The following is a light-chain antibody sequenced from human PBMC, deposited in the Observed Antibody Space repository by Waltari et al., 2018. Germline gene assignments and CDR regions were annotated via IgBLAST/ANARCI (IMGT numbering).Light chain of an antibody. J-gene: IGLJ2*01. CDR1: SSDVGYYNY. CDR2: DVT. CDR3: CSFARSSTLV. Sequence: QSALTQPRSVSGSPGQSVTISCTGTSSDVGYYNYVSWYQQHPGKPPKLMIYDVTKRPSGVPDRCSGSNSGNTASLTVSGLQAEDEADYYCCSFARSSTLVFGGGTKLTVL. V-gene: IGLV2-11*01.